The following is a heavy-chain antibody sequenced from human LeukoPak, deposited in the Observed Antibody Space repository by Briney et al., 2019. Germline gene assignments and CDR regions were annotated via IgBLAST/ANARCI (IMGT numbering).Heavy chain of an antibody. J-gene: IGHJ1*01. CDR1: GGSISSGGYY. CDR3: ARGDHCSSTSCHTGYFQH. Sequence: PSETLSLTCTVSGGSISSGGYYWSWIRQHPGKGLEWIGYIYYSGSTYYNPSLKSRVTISVDTSKNQFSLKLSSVTAADTAVYYCARGDHCSSTSCHTGYFQHWGQGTLVTVSS. D-gene: IGHD2-2*02. CDR2: IYYSGST. V-gene: IGHV4-31*03.